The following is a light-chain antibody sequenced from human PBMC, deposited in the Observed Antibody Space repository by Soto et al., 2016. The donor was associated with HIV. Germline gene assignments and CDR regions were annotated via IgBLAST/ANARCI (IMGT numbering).Light chain of an antibody. CDR2: QDT. CDR1: KLGEKY. V-gene: IGLV3-1*01. J-gene: IGLJ2*01. CDR3: QAWDTSTVV. Sequence: SYELIQAPSVSVSPGQTVSITCSGDKLGEKYACWYQQKSGQAPVLVIYQDTKRPSGIPERFSGSNSGNTATLTISGTQAMDEADYYCQAWDTSTVVFGGGTKLTV.